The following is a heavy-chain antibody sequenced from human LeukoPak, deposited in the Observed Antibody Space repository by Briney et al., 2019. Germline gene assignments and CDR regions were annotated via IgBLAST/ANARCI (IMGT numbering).Heavy chain of an antibody. D-gene: IGHD7-27*01. CDR1: GFXFRSYG. J-gene: IGHJ6*02. V-gene: IGHV3-33*01. CDR2: IWYDGSIK. CDR3: ARDRNWGSSRGTYYYGMDV. Sequence: GGSLRLSCEASGFXFRSYGIQWVRQAPGKGLEWVAVIWYDGSIKYYADSVKGRFTISRDNSKNTLYMQMNSLRVEDTAVYYCARDRNWGSSRGTYYYGMDVWGQGTTVTVSS.